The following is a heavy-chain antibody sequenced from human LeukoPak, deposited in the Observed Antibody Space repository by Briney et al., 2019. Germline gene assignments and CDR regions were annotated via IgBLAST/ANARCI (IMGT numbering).Heavy chain of an antibody. V-gene: IGHV5-51*01. D-gene: IGHD6-19*01. Sequence: PGGTLRLSCAASGFSFSSYGMSWVRQAPGKGLEWMGIIYPGDSDTRYSPSFQGQVTISADKSISTAYLQWSSLKASDTAMYYCARHWDGSGPPLDYWGQGTLVTVSS. CDR1: GFSFSSYG. J-gene: IGHJ4*02. CDR2: IYPGDSDT. CDR3: ARHWDGSGPPLDY.